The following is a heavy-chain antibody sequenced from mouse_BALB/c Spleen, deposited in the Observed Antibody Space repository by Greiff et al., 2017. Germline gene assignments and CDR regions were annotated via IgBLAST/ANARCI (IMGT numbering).Heavy chain of an antibody. Sequence: EVKLVESGGGLVKPGGSLKLSCAASGFAFSSYDMSWVRQTPEKRLEWVAYISSGGGSTYYPDTVKGRFTISRDNAKNTLYLQMSSLKSEDTAMYYCARHKLTGSYYAMDYWGQGTSVTVAS. V-gene: IGHV5-12-1*01. CDR1: GFAFSSYD. CDR3: ARHKLTGSYYAMDY. CDR2: ISSGGGST. D-gene: IGHD4-1*01. J-gene: IGHJ4*01.